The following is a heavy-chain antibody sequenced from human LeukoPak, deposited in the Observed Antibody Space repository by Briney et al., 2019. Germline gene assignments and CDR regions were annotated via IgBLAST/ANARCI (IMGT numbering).Heavy chain of an antibody. D-gene: IGHD3-22*01. J-gene: IGHJ4*02. CDR2: ISYSGRT. V-gene: IGHV4-39*01. CDR1: GGSTSSSSFY. Sequence: SETLSLTCTVSGGSTSSSSFYCGWIRQPPGKGLECIGRISYSGRTYYNPSLQSRVTISVDTSKNQFSLRLSSVTAADTAVYYCARLRAYYYDTSGYYNFDLWGQGTLVTVSS. CDR3: ARLRAYYYDTSGYYNFDL.